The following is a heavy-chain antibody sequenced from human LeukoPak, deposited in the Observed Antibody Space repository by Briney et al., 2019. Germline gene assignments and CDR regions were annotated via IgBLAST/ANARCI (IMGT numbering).Heavy chain of an antibody. V-gene: IGHV4-61*02. CDR1: GGSISSGSYY. CDR3: ARSLIVGATFDY. D-gene: IGHD1-26*01. J-gene: IGHJ4*02. Sequence: PSETLSLTCTVSGGSISSGSYYWSWIRQPAGKGLEWIGRIYTSGSTNYNPSLKSRVTISLDTSKNQFSLKLSSVTAADTAVYYCARSLIVGATFDYWGQGTLVTVSS. CDR2: IYTSGST.